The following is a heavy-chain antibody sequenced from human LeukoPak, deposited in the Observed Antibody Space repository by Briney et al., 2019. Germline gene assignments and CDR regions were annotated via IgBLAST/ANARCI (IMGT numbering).Heavy chain of an antibody. CDR3: ARLVAATLSVDY. D-gene: IGHD2-15*01. J-gene: IGHJ4*02. CDR2: IYHSGST. CDR1: GGSISSGGYS. Sequence: SETLSLTCAVSGGSISSGGYSWSWIRQPPGKGLEWIGYIYHSGSTYYNPSLKSRVTISVDTSKNQFSLKLSSVTAADTAVYYCARLVAATLSVDYWGQGTLVTVSS. V-gene: IGHV4-30-2*01.